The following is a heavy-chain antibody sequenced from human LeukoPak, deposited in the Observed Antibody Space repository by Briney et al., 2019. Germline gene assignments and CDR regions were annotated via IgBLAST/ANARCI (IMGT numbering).Heavy chain of an antibody. V-gene: IGHV3-66*01. CDR2: IYSGGST. CDR3: ARVDFDPYYYGMDV. J-gene: IGHJ6*02. Sequence: GGSLRLSCEASGFTVSSNYMSWVRQAPGKGLEWVSVIYSGGSTYYADSVKGRFTISRDNSKNTLYLQMNSLRAEDTAVYYCARVDFDPYYYGMDVWGQGTTVTVSS. CDR1: GFTVSSNY.